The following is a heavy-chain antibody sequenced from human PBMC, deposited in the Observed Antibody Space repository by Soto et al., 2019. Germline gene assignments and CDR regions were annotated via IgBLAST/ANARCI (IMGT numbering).Heavy chain of an antibody. CDR3: ARWVRYYGSGSYFYGMDV. CDR1: GFTFSSYS. CDR2: ISSSSSTI. Sequence: PGGSLRLSCAASGFTFSSYSMNWVRQAPGKGLEWVSYISSSSSTIYYADSVKGRFTISRDNAKSSLYLQMNSLRDEDTAVYYCARWVRYYGSGSYFYGMDVWGQGTTVTVSS. J-gene: IGHJ6*02. D-gene: IGHD3-10*01. V-gene: IGHV3-48*02.